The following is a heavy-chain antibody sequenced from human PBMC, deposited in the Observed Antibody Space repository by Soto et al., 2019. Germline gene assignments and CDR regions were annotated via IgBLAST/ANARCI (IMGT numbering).Heavy chain of an antibody. Sequence: ASVKVSCKVSGYTLTELSMHWVRQAPGKGLEWMGGFDPEDGETIYAQKFQGRVTMTEDTSTDTAYMELSSLRSEDTAVYYCATMEYSSSSGWFDPWGQGTLVTVSS. D-gene: IGHD6-6*01. J-gene: IGHJ5*02. CDR2: FDPEDGET. CDR3: ATMEYSSSSGWFDP. V-gene: IGHV1-24*01. CDR1: GYTLTELS.